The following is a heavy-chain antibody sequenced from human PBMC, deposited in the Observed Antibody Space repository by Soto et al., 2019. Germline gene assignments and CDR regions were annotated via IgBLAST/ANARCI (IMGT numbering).Heavy chain of an antibody. Sequence: GASVKVSCKASGYTFTRYDINWVRQATGQGLEWMGWMNPNSGNTGYAQKFQGRVTMTRNTSISTAYMELSSLRSEDTAVYYCARCWGPAAIVYYYMDVWCKGTTVTVSS. CDR3: ARCWGPAAIVYYYMDV. CDR1: GYTFTRYD. D-gene: IGHD2-2*02. J-gene: IGHJ6*03. CDR2: MNPNSGNT. V-gene: IGHV1-8*01.